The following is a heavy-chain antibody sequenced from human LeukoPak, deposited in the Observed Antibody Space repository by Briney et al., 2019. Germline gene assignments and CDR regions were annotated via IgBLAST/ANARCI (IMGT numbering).Heavy chain of an antibody. J-gene: IGHJ4*02. Sequence: GGSLRLSCAASGFTFSDYYMTWIRQAPGKCLEWVSYISSSGITIYYADSVKGRFTISRDNAKNSLYLQMNSLRAEDTAVYYCAKWGCSGGSCYPFDYWGQGTLVTVSS. CDR1: GFTFSDYY. D-gene: IGHD2-15*01. CDR2: ISSSGITI. V-gene: IGHV3-11*01. CDR3: AKWGCSGGSCYPFDY.